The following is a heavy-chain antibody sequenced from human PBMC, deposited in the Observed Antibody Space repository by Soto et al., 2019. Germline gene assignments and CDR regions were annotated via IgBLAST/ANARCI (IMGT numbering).Heavy chain of an antibody. D-gene: IGHD4-17*01. V-gene: IGHV3-15*01. Sequence: EVQLVESGGGLVKPGGSLRLSCAASGLTFSNAWMSWVRQAPGKGLEWVGRIKSKTDGGTTDYAAPVKGRFTISRDDSKNTLYLQMSSLKTEDTAVYYCTTDSTVTTVDYWGQGTLVTVSS. J-gene: IGHJ4*02. CDR1: GLTFSNAW. CDR3: TTDSTVTTVDY. CDR2: IKSKTDGGTT.